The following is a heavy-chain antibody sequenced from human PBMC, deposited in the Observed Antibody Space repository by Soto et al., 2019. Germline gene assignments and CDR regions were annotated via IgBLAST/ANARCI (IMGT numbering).Heavy chain of an antibody. J-gene: IGHJ4*02. V-gene: IGHV1-46*01. CDR1: GYTFTSYY. Sequence: ASVKVSCKASGYTFTSYYMHWVRQAPGQGLEWMGLINPSGGSTTYAPKFQGRVTMTRDTSTSTVYMELNSLRSEDTAVYFCARDAQIGHGYSVYHTYWGQGTLVTVSS. D-gene: IGHD5-12*01. CDR3: ARDAQIGHGYSVYHTY. CDR2: INPSGGST.